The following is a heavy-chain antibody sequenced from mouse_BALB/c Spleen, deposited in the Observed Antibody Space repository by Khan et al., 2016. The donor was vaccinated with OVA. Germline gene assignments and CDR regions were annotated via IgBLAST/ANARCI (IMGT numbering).Heavy chain of an antibody. CDR2: ILPGSGST. CDR3: TRSRYYGSSYFDY. V-gene: IGHV1-9*01. J-gene: IGHJ2*01. CDR1: GYTFSGYW. Sequence: QIQLVQSGAELMKPGASVKISCKATGYTFSGYWIEWVKQRPGHGLEWIGEILPGSGSTKYNEKFKGKATLTADTSSNTAYMQLSSLTSEDSAVYYCTRSRYYGSSYFDYWGQGTTLTVSS. D-gene: IGHD1-1*01.